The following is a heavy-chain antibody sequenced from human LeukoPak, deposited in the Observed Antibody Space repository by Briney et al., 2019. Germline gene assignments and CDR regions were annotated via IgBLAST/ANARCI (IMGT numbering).Heavy chain of an antibody. V-gene: IGHV3-23*01. CDR1: GFTFSNYG. Sequence: GGSLRLSCAASGFTFSNYGMSWVRQAPGKGLEWVSDIRGSGGGTYYADSVKGRFTISRDNSKNTVYLQMTSLRAEDTAVYYCVKARMPHCGTDCLESWGQGTLVTVSS. D-gene: IGHD2-21*02. CDR2: IRGSGGGT. CDR3: VKARMPHCGTDCLES. J-gene: IGHJ4*02.